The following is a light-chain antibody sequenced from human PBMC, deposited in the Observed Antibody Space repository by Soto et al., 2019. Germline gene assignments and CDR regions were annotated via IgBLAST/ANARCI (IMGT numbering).Light chain of an antibody. CDR1: QGISDH. Sequence: DIQMTQSPSSLSVSVGDTVAITCRASQGISDHLAWYQRKPGKSPKLLIFTAYALQPGVPSRFSGSGSGTEFNLTISGLQPEDVATYYCQKYSSAPYTFGQGTKLELK. CDR2: TAY. V-gene: IGKV1-27*01. CDR3: QKYSSAPYT. J-gene: IGKJ2*01.